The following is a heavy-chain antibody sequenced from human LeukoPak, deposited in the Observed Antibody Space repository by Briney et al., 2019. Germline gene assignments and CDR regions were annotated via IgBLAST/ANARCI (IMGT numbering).Heavy chain of an antibody. CDR3: ARGGGLDV. D-gene: IGHD3-16*01. CDR1: GFTFDNYA. V-gene: IGHV3-9*01. J-gene: IGHJ6*02. CDR2: INWNSGSI. Sequence: PGGSLRLSCAGSGFTFDNYAMHWVRQAPGKGLEWVSGINWNSGSIGYVDSVKGRFTISRDNAKNSLYLQMSNLRAEDTAVYFCARGGGLDVWGQGATVTVSS.